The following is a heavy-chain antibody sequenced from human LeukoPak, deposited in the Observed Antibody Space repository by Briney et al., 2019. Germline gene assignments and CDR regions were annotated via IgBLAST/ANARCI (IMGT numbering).Heavy chain of an antibody. CDR3: ARDGVSYGDYGFDY. Sequence: PSETLSLTCSVSGGSINNYYWSWIRQPPGKGLEWIGNIYYSGSTNYNPSLKSRVSISVDTSKNQFSLKLSSVTAADTAVYHCARDGVSYGDYGFDYWGLGTLVTVSS. V-gene: IGHV4-59*01. D-gene: IGHD4-17*01. CDR1: GGSINNYY. CDR2: IYYSGST. J-gene: IGHJ4*02.